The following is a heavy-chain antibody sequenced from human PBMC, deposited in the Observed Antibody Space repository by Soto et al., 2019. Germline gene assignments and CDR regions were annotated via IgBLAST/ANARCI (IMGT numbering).Heavy chain of an antibody. Sequence: GGSLRLSCAAAGFAFSTYAMTWVRQAPGKGLEWVSVISGSGGSSYYAASVKGRFTVSRDNSKNTLFLQMNGLRAEDTAVYYCAKVTKRAAAGRYEYYKYGMDVWGQGTTVTVSS. CDR2: ISGSGGSS. D-gene: IGHD6-13*01. CDR3: AKVTKRAAAGRYEYYKYGMDV. V-gene: IGHV3-23*01. CDR1: GFAFSTYA. J-gene: IGHJ6*02.